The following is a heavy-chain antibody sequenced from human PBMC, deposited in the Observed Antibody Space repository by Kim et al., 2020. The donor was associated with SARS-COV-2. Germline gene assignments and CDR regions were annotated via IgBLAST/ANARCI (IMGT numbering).Heavy chain of an antibody. CDR2: ISGSGGST. CDR1: GFTFSSYA. CDR3: AKDWAYPQRYCSGGSCYSTPHDAEYFQH. V-gene: IGHV3-23*01. J-gene: IGHJ1*01. Sequence: GGSLRLSCAASGFTFSSYAMSWVRQAPGKGLEWVSAISGSGGSTYYADSVKGRFTISRDNSKNTLYLQMNSLRAEDTAVYYCAKDWAYPQRYCSGGSCYSTPHDAEYFQHWGQGTLVTVSS. D-gene: IGHD2-15*01.